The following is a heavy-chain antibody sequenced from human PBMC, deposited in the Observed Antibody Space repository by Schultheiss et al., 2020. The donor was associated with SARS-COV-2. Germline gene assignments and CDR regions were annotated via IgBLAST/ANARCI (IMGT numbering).Heavy chain of an antibody. CDR2: ITGSGSGT. J-gene: IGHJ4*02. V-gene: IGHV3-23*01. CDR1: GFTFSNYY. D-gene: IGHD1-26*01. Sequence: GGSLRLSCAASGFTFSNYYMSWVRQAPGKGLEWVSTITGSGSGTYYADSVKGRFTISRDNSRNTLYLQMNSLRAGDTAVYYCAKEGRIVGAVTGPLENWGQGSLVTVSS. CDR3: AKEGRIVGAVTGPLEN.